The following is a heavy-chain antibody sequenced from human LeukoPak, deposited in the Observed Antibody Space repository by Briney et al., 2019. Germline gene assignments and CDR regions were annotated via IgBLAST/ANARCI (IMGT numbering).Heavy chain of an antibody. CDR1: GGSISSHY. V-gene: IGHV4-59*11. CDR2: IYYSGST. Sequence: SETLSLTCTVSGGSISSHYWSWIRQPPGKGLEWIGYIYYSGSTNYNPSLKSRVTISVDTSKNQFSLKLSSVTAADTAVYYCARGPRAYSYGQYWFDPWGQGTLVTVSS. CDR3: ARGPRAYSYGQYWFDP. J-gene: IGHJ5*02. D-gene: IGHD5-18*01.